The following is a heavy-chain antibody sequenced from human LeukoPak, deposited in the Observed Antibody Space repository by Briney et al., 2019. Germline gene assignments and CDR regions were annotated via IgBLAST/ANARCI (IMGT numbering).Heavy chain of an antibody. J-gene: IGHJ4*02. CDR3: ARHVYDFWSGYDY. V-gene: IGHV4-39*01. CDR1: GGSISSSSYY. D-gene: IGHD3-3*01. Sequence: PSETLSLTCTVSGGSISSSSYYSGWIRQPPGKGLEWIGSIYYSGSTYYNPSLKSRVTISVDTSKNQFSLKLTSIPAPGTAVYYCARHVYDFWSGYDYWGQGTLVTVSS. CDR2: IYYSGST.